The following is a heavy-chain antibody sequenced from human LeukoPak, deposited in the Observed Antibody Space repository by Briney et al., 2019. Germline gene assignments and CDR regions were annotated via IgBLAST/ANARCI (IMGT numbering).Heavy chain of an antibody. D-gene: IGHD3-9*01. Sequence: SETLSLTCAVSGGSISSSNWWSWVRQPPGKGLEWIGEIYHSGSTNYNPSLKSRVTISVDKSKNQFSLKLSSVTAADTAVYYCARLNYDILTGYYYGMDVWGQGTTVTVSS. CDR2: IYHSGST. V-gene: IGHV4-4*02. J-gene: IGHJ6*02. CDR3: ARLNYDILTGYYYGMDV. CDR1: GGSISSSNW.